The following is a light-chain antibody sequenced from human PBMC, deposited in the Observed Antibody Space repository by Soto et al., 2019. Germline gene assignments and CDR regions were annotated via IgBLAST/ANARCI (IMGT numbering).Light chain of an antibody. CDR3: LLYLVSGRRL. Sequence: QAVVTQEPSLTVSPGGTVTLTCGSSTGAVTGGHFPYWFQQKPGQAPRTLIYDTTNEHYSTPARFSGSLLGGKAALTLSGAQHEDEADYYCLLYLVSGRRLFGGGTKRTVL. CDR2: DTT. CDR1: TGAVTGGHF. V-gene: IGLV7-46*01. J-gene: IGLJ3*02.